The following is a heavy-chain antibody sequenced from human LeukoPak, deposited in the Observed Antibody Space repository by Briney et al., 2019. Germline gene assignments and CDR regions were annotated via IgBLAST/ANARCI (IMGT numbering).Heavy chain of an antibody. CDR2: IRSKVSGGTT. D-gene: IGHD2-15*01. CDR3: SKGGHFDY. V-gene: IGHV3-49*04. CDR1: GFPFGDYT. Sequence: PGGSLRLSCTASGFPFGDYTMSWGRQAPGKGLEWVGFIRSKVSGGTTEYAASVKGRFTISRDDSKNTAYLQMNSLETDDTAVYYCSKGGHFDYWGQGTLVTVSS. J-gene: IGHJ4*02.